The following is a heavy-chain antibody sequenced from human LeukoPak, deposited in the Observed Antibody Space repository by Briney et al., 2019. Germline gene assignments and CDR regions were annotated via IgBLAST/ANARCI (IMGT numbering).Heavy chain of an antibody. CDR1: GYTFTGYY. D-gene: IGHD3-9*01. V-gene: IGHV1-2*02. CDR2: INPNSGGT. J-gene: IGHJ4*02. CDR3: ARGPPDYDILTGYSDY. Sequence: ASVKVSCKASGYTFTGYYMHWVRQAPGQGLEWMGWINPNSGGTNYAQKFQGRVTMTRDTSISTAYMELSRLRSDDTAVYYCARGPPDYDILTGYSDYWGQGTLVTVSS.